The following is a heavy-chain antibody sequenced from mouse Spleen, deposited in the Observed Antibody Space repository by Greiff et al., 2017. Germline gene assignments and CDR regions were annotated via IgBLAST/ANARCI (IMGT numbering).Heavy chain of an antibody. CDR2: INPNYGTT. V-gene: IGHV1-39*01. J-gene: IGHJ1*01. CDR3: ARGTTVVADWYFDV. D-gene: IGHD1-1*01. CDR1: GYSFTDYN. Sequence: EVKLQESGPELVKPGASVKISCKASGYSFTDYNMNWVKQSNGKSLEWIGVINPNYGTTSYNQKFKGKATLTVDQSSSTAYMQLNSLTSEDSAVYYCARGTTVVADWYFDVWGAGTTVTVSS.